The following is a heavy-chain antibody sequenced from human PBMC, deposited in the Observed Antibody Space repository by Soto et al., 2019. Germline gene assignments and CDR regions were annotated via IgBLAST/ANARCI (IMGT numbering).Heavy chain of an antibody. CDR2: IYYSGST. J-gene: IGHJ4*02. Sequence: TLSLTCTVSGGSISSCGYYWSWIRQHPGKGLEWIGYIYYSGSTYYNPSLESRVTISVDTSKNQFSLKLSSVTAADTAVYYCARAGYCSGGSCYAHDYWGQGTLVTVSS. CDR3: ARAGYCSGGSCYAHDY. V-gene: IGHV4-31*03. CDR1: GGSISSCGYY. D-gene: IGHD2-15*01.